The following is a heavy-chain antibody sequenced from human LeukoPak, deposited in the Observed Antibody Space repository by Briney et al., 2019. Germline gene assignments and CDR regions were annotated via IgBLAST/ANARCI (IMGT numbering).Heavy chain of an antibody. CDR2: ISGSGDNT. CDR1: GFTFSSHG. Sequence: PGGSLRLSCAASGFTFSSHGMSWVRQAPGKGLEWVSTISGSGDNTYYADSVKGRFTISRDNSKNTLYLQMNSLRAEDTAVYYCAKDTWQFAPDYYYYMDVWGKGTTVTVSS. V-gene: IGHV3-23*01. J-gene: IGHJ6*03. D-gene: IGHD2-21*01. CDR3: AKDTWQFAPDYYYYMDV.